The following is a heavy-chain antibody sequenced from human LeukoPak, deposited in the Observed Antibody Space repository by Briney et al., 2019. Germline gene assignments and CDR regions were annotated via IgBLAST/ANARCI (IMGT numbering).Heavy chain of an antibody. Sequence: GASVKVSCKASGGTFSSYAISWVRQAPGQGLEWMGGIIPIFGTANYAQKFQGRVTITADESTSTAYMELSSLRSEDTAVYYCARSPSTASVDYYYYYYYGMDVWGKGTTVTVSS. D-gene: IGHD3-22*01. CDR1: GGTFSSYA. CDR2: IIPIFGTA. V-gene: IGHV1-69*13. CDR3: ARSPSTASVDYYYYYYYGMDV. J-gene: IGHJ6*04.